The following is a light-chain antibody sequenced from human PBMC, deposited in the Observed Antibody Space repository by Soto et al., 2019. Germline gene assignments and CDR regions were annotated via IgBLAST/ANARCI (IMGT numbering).Light chain of an antibody. CDR2: GAS. CDR3: QRYGSPPST. CDR1: QSVSSSY. V-gene: IGKV3-20*01. J-gene: IGKJ1*01. Sequence: EIVLTQSPGTLSLSPGERATLSCRASQSVSSSYLAWYQQKPDQAPRLLIYGASSRATDIPDRFTDIPDRFSGSGSGAYFILTSSRLEPEDSAVYYCQRYGSPPSTFGQGTKVEIK.